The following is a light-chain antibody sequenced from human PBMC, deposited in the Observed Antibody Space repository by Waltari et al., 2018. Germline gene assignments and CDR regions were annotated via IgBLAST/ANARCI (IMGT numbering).Light chain of an antibody. CDR1: QSVLYNSNNKNY. Sequence: DIVMTQSPDSLAVSLGERATINCKSSQSVLYNSNNKNYLAWYQQQPCQAPRLLIYGSSTRATGIPDRFSGSGSGTEFTLTISSLQSEDFAVYYCQQYNDWPRTFGQGTKVEIK. CDR2: GSS. V-gene: IGKV4-1*01. CDR3: QQYNDWPRT. J-gene: IGKJ1*01.